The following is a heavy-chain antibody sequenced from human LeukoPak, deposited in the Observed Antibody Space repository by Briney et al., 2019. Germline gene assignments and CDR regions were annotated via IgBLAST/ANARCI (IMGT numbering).Heavy chain of an antibody. Sequence: GGSLRLSCTASGFTFSSYGMHWVRQAPGKGLEGVAVIWYDGSNKYYADSVKGRFTISRDNSKNTLYLQMNRLRAEDTAVYYCARDTYCSSTSCYSLFDYWGQGTLVTVSS. CDR2: IWYDGSNK. J-gene: IGHJ4*02. CDR3: ARDTYCSSTSCYSLFDY. V-gene: IGHV3-33*01. CDR1: GFTFSSYG. D-gene: IGHD2-2*01.